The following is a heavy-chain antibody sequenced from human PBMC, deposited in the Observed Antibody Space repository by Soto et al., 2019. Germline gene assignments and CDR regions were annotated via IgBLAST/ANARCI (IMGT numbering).Heavy chain of an antibody. J-gene: IGHJ4*02. Sequence: ASVKVSCKTSGYAFTRYGGSWVRQAPGQGLEWMGWISAYNGNTNYAQKLQGRVTMTTDTSTSTAYMELRSLRSDDTAVYYCARDKSGRVDYWGQGTLVTVSS. D-gene: IGHD3-10*01. CDR1: GYAFTRYG. CDR3: ARDKSGRVDY. CDR2: ISAYNGNT. V-gene: IGHV1-18*01.